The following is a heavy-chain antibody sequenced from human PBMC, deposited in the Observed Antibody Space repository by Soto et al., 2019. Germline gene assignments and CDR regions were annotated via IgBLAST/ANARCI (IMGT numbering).Heavy chain of an antibody. V-gene: IGHV1-69*08. CDR3: ARDWESSVSTWSFGGF. CDR1: GGTFSPYT. D-gene: IGHD3-16*01. CDR2: IIPFLGVT. J-gene: IGHJ4*02. Sequence: QVQLVQSGAEVKKPGSSVKVSCKASGGTFSPYTINWVRQAPGQGLEWMGRIIPFLGVTNYAQKFQARVTITADKSTSTAYMELSRLTFEDTPVYYCARDWESSVSTWSFGGFWGRGTLVTVS.